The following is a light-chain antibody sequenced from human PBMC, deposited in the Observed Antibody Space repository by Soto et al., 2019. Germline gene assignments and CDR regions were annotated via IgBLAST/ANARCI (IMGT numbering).Light chain of an antibody. V-gene: IGLV2-8*01. Sequence: QSVLNQPPSASGAPGEAGTISCTGSRSDVGDYKYVSWYQQYPGKAPKLIIYEVNRRPSGVPDRFSGSKSDNAASLTVSGLQAEDEADYYCCSYAGSSYVFGSGTKVTVL. CDR2: EVN. CDR3: CSYAGSSYV. CDR1: RSDVGDYKY. J-gene: IGLJ1*01.